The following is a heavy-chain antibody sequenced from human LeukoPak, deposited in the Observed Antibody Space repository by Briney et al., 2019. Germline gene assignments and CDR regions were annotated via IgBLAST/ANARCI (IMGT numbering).Heavy chain of an antibody. CDR1: GFIFSRYA. V-gene: IGHV3-23*01. D-gene: IGHD6-19*01. Sequence: GGSLSLLCAPSGFIFSRYAVSCVPHARGRALEWVSAIGGSGGSTYYADSVKGRFTISRDNSKNTLYLQMNSLRAEDTAVYYCAKGKDTPYSSGWVFDYWGQGTLVTVFS. J-gene: IGHJ4*02. CDR3: AKGKDTPYSSGWVFDY. CDR2: IGGSGGST.